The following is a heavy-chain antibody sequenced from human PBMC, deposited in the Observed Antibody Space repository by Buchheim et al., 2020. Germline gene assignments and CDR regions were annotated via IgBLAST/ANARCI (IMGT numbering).Heavy chain of an antibody. CDR2: IIPIFGTA. CDR3: ARGPSGHGSYYNYVMDV. D-gene: IGHD5-24*01. CDR1: GGTFSSYT. J-gene: IGHJ6*02. V-gene: IGHV1-69*06. Sequence: QVQLVQSGAEVKKPGSSVKVSCKASGGTFSSYTVSWARQAPGQGLEWVGGIIPIFGTADYAQKFQGRVTITADKSTTTAYMELSSLTSEDTAVYYCARGPSGHGSYYNYVMDVWGQGTT.